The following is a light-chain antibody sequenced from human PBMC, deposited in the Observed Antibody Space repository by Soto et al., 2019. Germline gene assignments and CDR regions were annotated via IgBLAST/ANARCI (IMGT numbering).Light chain of an antibody. CDR2: ATS. Sequence: DIQLTQSPSSLSASVGDRVTITCRASQAISSYLAWYQQKPGKVPELLIYATSTLQSGAPFRFTGSGSGTDFTLTISSLQPEDVATYYCHKYHHAPIFGGGTKVEIK. J-gene: IGKJ4*01. CDR3: HKYHHAPI. CDR1: QAISSY. V-gene: IGKV1-27*01.